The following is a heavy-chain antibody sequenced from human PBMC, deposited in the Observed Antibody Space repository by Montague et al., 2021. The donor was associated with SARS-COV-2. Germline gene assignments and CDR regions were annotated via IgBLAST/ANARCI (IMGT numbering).Heavy chain of an antibody. Sequence: SLRLSCAASGFTFGSYAMHWVRQAPGKGLEWVAVISYDGSNKYYADSVKGRFTISRDNSKNTLYLQMNSLRAEDTAVYYCARDILDYGMDVWGQGTTVTVSS. CDR3: ARDILDYGMDV. D-gene: IGHD3-9*01. CDR2: ISYDGSNK. CDR1: GFTFGSYA. V-gene: IGHV3-30-3*01. J-gene: IGHJ6*02.